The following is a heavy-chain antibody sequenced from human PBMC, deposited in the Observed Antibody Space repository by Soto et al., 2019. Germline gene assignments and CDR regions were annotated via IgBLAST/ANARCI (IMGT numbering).Heavy chain of an antibody. CDR3: ARLRGPYGGTSRGVFDI. D-gene: IGHD4-17*01. CDR1: AVSFSSNA. Sequence: QVQLVQSGAEVKKPGSSVNVSCKASAVSFSSNALTWVRQAPGQGLEWMGGIIPYFHTANYAQKFQGRVTITADKSTSTAYMELSSLRSEDTAVYYCARLRGPYGGTSRGVFDIWGQGTMVTVSS. V-gene: IGHV1-69*06. J-gene: IGHJ3*02. CDR2: IIPYFHTA.